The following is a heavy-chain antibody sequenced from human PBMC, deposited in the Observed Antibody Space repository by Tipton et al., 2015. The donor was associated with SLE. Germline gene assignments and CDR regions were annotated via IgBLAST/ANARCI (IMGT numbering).Heavy chain of an antibody. CDR1: GESFSGHY. J-gene: IGHJ3*02. D-gene: IGHD6-19*01. CDR2: INHSGST. Sequence: TLSLTCAVYGESFSGHYWSWIRQPPGKGLEWIGEINHSGSTNYNPSLKSRVTISVDTSKNQFSLKLSSVTAADTAVYYCARDHNSSGWYGEDAFDIWGQGTMVTVSS. V-gene: IGHV4-34*01. CDR3: ARDHNSSGWYGEDAFDI.